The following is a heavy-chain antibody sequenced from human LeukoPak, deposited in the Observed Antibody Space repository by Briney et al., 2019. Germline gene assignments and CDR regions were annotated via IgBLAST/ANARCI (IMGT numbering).Heavy chain of an antibody. CDR2: INHSGST. CDR3: GRGGYYYGSGRSRNWFDP. CDR1: GGSFSGYY. J-gene: IGHJ5*02. V-gene: IGHV4-34*01. Sequence: SETLSLTCAVYGGSFSGYYWSWIRQPPGEGMEWIGEINHSGSTNYNPSLKSRVTISVDTSKNQFSLKLSSVTAADTAVYYCGRGGYYYGSGRSRNWFDPWGQGTLVTVSS. D-gene: IGHD3-10*01.